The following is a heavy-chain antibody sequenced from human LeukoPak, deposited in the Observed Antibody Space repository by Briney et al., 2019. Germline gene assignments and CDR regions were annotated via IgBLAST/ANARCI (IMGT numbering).Heavy chain of an antibody. D-gene: IGHD6-13*01. J-gene: IGHJ4*02. CDR1: GGSFSGYY. CDR2: INHSGST. CDR3: ARGMYSSSWANYFDY. V-gene: IGHV4-34*01. Sequence: KPSETLSLTCAVYGGSFSGYYWSRIRQPPGKGLEWIGEINHSGSTNYNPSLKSRVTISVDTSKNQFSLKLSSVTAADTAVYYCARGMYSSSWANYFDYWGQGTLVTVSS.